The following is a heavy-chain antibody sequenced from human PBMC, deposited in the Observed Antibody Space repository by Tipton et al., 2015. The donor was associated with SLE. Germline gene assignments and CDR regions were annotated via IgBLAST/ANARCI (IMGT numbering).Heavy chain of an antibody. CDR3: ARDGPLIAASGTLNGEDPFDI. CDR2: IKTNGNT. V-gene: IGHV4-61*09. J-gene: IGHJ3*02. CDR1: GGSISSGDYS. Sequence: TLSLTCSVSGGSISSGDYSWSWIRKPAGKGLEWNGHIKTNGNTNYNHSLKSRVNISLDTSKNQFSLKLNSVTAADTAVYYCARDGPLIAASGTLNGEDPFDIWGQGTMVVVSA. D-gene: IGHD6-13*01.